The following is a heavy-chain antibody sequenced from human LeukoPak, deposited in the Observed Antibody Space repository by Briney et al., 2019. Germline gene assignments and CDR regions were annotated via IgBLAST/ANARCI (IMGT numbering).Heavy chain of an antibody. Sequence: GGSLRLSCAASGFTFSSYSMNWVRQAPGKALEWVSLISSSSDYIYYADSVKGRFTISRDNAKNSLYLQMNSLRAEDTAVYYCAKAEYSSGWYDAFDIWGQGTMVTVSS. CDR1: GFTFSSYS. CDR2: ISSSSDYI. D-gene: IGHD6-19*01. CDR3: AKAEYSSGWYDAFDI. J-gene: IGHJ3*02. V-gene: IGHV3-21*04.